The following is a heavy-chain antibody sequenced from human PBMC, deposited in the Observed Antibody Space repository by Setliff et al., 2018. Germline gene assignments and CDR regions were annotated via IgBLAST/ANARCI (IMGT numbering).Heavy chain of an antibody. J-gene: IGHJ6*03. CDR3: AREVVVVKSAINYYYYMDV. V-gene: IGHV1-69*05. Sequence: GASVKVSCKASGDSFSNYAISWVRQAPGQGLEWMGGLIPMFGTPGYAQKFQDRVTITTDESTNTAYMELSSLRSDDTAVFYCAREVVVVKSAINYYYYMDVWGKGTTVTVSS. CDR2: LIPMFGTP. CDR1: GDSFSNYA. D-gene: IGHD2-2*01.